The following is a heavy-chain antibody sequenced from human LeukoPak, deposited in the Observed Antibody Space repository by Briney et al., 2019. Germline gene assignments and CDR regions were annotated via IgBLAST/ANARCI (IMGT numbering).Heavy chain of an antibody. CDR1: GFTFSSYW. CDR3: ARLGYSYDFDY. V-gene: IGHV3-48*04. D-gene: IGHD5-18*01. J-gene: IGHJ4*02. CDR2: VSSSGSTI. Sequence: GGSLRLSCAASGFTFSSYWMSWVRQAPGKGLEWVSCVSSSGSTIYYADSVKGRFTISRDNAKNSLYLQMNSLRAEDTAVYYCARLGYSYDFDYWGQGTLVTVSS.